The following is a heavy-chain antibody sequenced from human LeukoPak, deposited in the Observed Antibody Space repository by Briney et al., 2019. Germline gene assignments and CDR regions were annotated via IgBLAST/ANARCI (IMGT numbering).Heavy chain of an antibody. D-gene: IGHD5-24*01. CDR3: ARDGYNLLDY. Sequence: SETLSLTCTVSGGSISSGSCYWSWIRQPAGKGLEWIGRIYTSGSTNYNPSLKSRVTISVDTSKNQFSLKLSSVTAADTAVYYCARDGYNLLDYWGQGTLVTVSS. J-gene: IGHJ4*02. CDR1: GGSISSGSCY. CDR2: IYTSGST. V-gene: IGHV4-61*02.